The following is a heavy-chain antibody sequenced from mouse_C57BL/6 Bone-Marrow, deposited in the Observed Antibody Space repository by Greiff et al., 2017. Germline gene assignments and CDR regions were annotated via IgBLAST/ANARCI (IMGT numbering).Heavy chain of an antibody. Sequence: QVQLQQPGAELVKPGASVKVSCKASGYTFTSYWMHWVKQRPGQGLEWIGRIHPSDSATNYNQKFKGKATLTVDKSSSTAYMPLGSLTSEDSAVYCCAIWAAHATWFDYWGQGTTLTVSS. D-gene: IGHD3-2*02. J-gene: IGHJ2*01. CDR1: GYTFTSYW. V-gene: IGHV1-74*01. CDR2: IHPSDSAT. CDR3: AIWAAHATWFDY.